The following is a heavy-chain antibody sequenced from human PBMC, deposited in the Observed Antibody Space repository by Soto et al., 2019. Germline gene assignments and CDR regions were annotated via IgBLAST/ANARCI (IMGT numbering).Heavy chain of an antibody. V-gene: IGHV3-74*01. J-gene: IGHJ6*02. CDR2: INSDGSST. CDR1: GFTFSSYW. CDR3: AREYSYGPHYGMDV. Sequence: GGSLRLSCAASGFTFSSYWMHWVRQAPGKGLVWVSRINSDGSSTSYADSVKGRFTISRDNAKNTLYLQMNSLRAEDTAVYYCAREYSYGPHYGMDVWGQGTTVTVSS. D-gene: IGHD5-18*01.